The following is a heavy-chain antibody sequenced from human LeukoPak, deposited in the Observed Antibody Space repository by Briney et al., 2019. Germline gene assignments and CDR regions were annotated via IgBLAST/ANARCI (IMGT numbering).Heavy chain of an antibody. Sequence: ASVKVSCKASGYTFTSYDINWVRQATGQGLEWMGWMNPNSGNTGYAQKFQGRVTMTRNTSISTAYMELSSLRSEDTAVYYCARGVYIAAAGTEAFDIWGQGTMVAVSS. D-gene: IGHD6-13*01. CDR2: MNPNSGNT. J-gene: IGHJ3*02. V-gene: IGHV1-8*01. CDR1: GYTFTSYD. CDR3: ARGVYIAAAGTEAFDI.